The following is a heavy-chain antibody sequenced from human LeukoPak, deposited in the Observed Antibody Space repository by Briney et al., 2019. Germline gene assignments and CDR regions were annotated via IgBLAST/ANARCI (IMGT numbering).Heavy chain of an antibody. CDR2: IWPDGSNK. Sequence: GGSRRLSCAASGFTFSNYGMHWVRQAPGKGLEWLAVIWPDGSNKYYADSVKGRFTVSRDNSKNTLYLQMNSLRAEDTAVYYCARHNHGYDWDYWGQGTLVTVSS. CDR1: GFTFSNYG. V-gene: IGHV3-33*01. J-gene: IGHJ4*02. D-gene: IGHD5-12*01. CDR3: ARHNHGYDWDY.